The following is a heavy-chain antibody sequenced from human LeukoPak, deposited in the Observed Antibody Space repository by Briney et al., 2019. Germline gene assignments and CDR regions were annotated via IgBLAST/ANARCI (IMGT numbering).Heavy chain of an antibody. J-gene: IGHJ4*02. Sequence: GGSLRLSCAASGFTFSSYAMSWVRQAPGKGLEWVSGISGSGDNTYYADSVKGRFTISRDNSKNTLYVQVNSLGTEDTAAYYCAREGFEFGELSHWGQGTLVTVSS. CDR1: GFTFSSYA. V-gene: IGHV3-23*01. CDR3: AREGFEFGELSH. CDR2: ISGSGDNT. D-gene: IGHD3-10*01.